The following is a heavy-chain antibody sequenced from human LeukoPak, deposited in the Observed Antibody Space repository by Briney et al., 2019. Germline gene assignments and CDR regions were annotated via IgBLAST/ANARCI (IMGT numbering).Heavy chain of an antibody. CDR1: GFTFSSYW. J-gene: IGHJ4*02. Sequence: GGSLRLSCAASGFTFSSYWMTWVRQAPGKGLEWVANIKQDGSEKSYVGSVKGRFTIFRDNANNSLCLQMNSLRAEDTAVYYCARPRTVTTRFAPIDYWGQGTLVTVSS. V-gene: IGHV3-7*03. D-gene: IGHD4-17*01. CDR3: ARPRTVTTRFAPIDY. CDR2: IKQDGSEK.